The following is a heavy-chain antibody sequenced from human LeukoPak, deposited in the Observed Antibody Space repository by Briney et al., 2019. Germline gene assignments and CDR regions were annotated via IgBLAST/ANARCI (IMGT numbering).Heavy chain of an antibody. V-gene: IGHV1-69*06. CDR1: GGTFSSYA. CDR2: IIPIFGTA. J-gene: IGHJ4*02. Sequence: SVKVSCKASGGTFSSYAISWVRQAPGQGLEWMGGIIPIFGTANYAQKFQGRVTITADKSTSTAYLELSSLRSEDTAVYYCARDGQWELPVPYYFDYWGQGTLVTVSS. D-gene: IGHD1-26*01. CDR3: ARDGQWELPVPYYFDY.